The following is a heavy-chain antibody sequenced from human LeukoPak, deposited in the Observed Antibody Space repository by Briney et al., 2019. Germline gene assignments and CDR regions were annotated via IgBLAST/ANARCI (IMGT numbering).Heavy chain of an antibody. CDR3: ARGWRGWAFDY. CDR2: IYYSGST. Sequence: SETLSLTCTVSGGSISSYYWSWIRQPPGKGLEWIGYIYYSGSTNYNPSLKSRVTISVDTSKNQFSLKLSSVTAADTAVYYCARGWRGWAFDYWGQGTLVTVSS. V-gene: IGHV4-59*01. D-gene: IGHD6-19*01. J-gene: IGHJ4*02. CDR1: GGSISSYY.